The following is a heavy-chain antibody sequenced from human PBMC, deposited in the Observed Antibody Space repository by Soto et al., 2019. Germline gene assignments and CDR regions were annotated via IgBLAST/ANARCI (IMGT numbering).Heavy chain of an antibody. J-gene: IGHJ5*02. Sequence: SESLSLTCAVSGGSISSGGYSWSWIRQPPGKGLEWIGYNEHSESTYYNPYLKSRITISVDRSKNQFDLKLSSVTAADTGVDYCARGRPNWFDHWGQGTQVTVSS. V-gene: IGHV4-30-2*01. CDR2: NEHSEST. CDR1: GGSISSGGYS. CDR3: ARGRPNWFDH.